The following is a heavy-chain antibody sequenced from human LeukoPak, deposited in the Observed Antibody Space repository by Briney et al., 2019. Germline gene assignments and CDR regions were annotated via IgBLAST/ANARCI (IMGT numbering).Heavy chain of an antibody. CDR2: MNPNSGNT. V-gene: IGHV1-8*02. D-gene: IGHD1-26*01. CDR3: ARDGGRWRGATFY. Sequence: ASVKVSCKASGYTFTSYDINWVRQATGQGLEWMGWMNPNSGNTGYAQKFQGRVTMTRDTSISTAYMELSRLRSDDTAVYYCARDGGRWRGATFYWGQGTLVTVSS. CDR1: GYTFTSYD. J-gene: IGHJ4*02.